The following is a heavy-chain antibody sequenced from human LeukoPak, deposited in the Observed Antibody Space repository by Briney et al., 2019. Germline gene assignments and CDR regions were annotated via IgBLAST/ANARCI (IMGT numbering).Heavy chain of an antibody. V-gene: IGHV4-34*01. CDR3: ARSPRYSGYDYGSDY. Sequence: SETLSLTCAVYGGSFSAYYWSWIRQPPGKGLEWIGEINHSGRTNYNASLKSRVTISVDTSKNQFSLKMSYVTAAGTAVYYCARSPRYSGYDYGSDYWGRGILVTVSS. CDR2: INHSGRT. CDR1: GGSFSAYY. D-gene: IGHD5-12*01. J-gene: IGHJ4*02.